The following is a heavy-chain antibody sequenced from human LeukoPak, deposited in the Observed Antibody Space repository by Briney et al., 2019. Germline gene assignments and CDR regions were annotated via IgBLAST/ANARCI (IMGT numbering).Heavy chain of an antibody. CDR1: GYTFTGYY. CDR2: VNPNRGTT. V-gene: IGHV1-2*02. J-gene: IGHJ4*02. Sequence: ASVKVSCKASGYTFTGYYMHWVRQAPGQGLEWMGWVNPNRGTTGYAQSFQGRVTMTRDTSITTAYMELSSLISDDTAVYYCARDSCSLSSCPFFGYWGQGILVTVSS. CDR3: ARDSCSLSSCPFFGY. D-gene: IGHD2-2*01.